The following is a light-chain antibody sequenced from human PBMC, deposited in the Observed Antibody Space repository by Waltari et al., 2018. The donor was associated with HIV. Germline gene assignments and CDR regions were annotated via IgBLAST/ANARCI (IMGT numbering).Light chain of an antibody. CDR3: QSVDNSGTFWV. CDR2: KDS. V-gene: IGLV3-25*03. J-gene: IGLJ3*02. CDR1: ALPHHN. Sequence: SYELTQPPSVSVHPGQTARITCSGDALPHHNSSWYQQKPGQAPMLIIYKDSERPSGIPERISGSSSGTAVTLTIGEVQAEDEADYYCQSVDNSGTFWVFGGGTKLTVL.